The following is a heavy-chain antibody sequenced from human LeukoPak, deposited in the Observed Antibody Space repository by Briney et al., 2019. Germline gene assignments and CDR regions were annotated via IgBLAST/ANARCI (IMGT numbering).Heavy chain of an antibody. Sequence: GGSLGLSCAASGFSFSSYAMSWVRQAPGKGLEWVSAIVGSGGNMYYADSVKGRFTISRDNFKSTLYLQMNSLRAEDTAFYYCAKGLTWDSTSCSDWGQGTLVTVSS. CDR3: AKGLTWDSTSCSD. D-gene: IGHD2-2*01. CDR1: GFSFSSYA. J-gene: IGHJ4*02. CDR2: IVGSGGNM. V-gene: IGHV3-23*01.